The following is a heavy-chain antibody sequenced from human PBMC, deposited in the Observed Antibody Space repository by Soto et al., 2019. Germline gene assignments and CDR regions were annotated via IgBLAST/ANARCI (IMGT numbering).Heavy chain of an antibody. CDR3: ARVDYYYYYYGMDV. V-gene: IGHV3-33*01. Sequence: QVQLVESGGGVVQPGRSLRLSCAASGFTFSSYGMHWVRQAPGKGLEWVAVIWYDGSNKYYADSVKGRFTISRDNSKNTLYLQMNSLRAEDTAVYYCARVDYYYYYYGMDVWGQGTTVTVSS. D-gene: IGHD3-3*01. CDR1: GFTFSSYG. J-gene: IGHJ6*02. CDR2: IWYDGSNK.